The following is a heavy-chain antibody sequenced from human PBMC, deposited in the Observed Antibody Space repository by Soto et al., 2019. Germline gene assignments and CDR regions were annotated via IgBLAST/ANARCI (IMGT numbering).Heavy chain of an antibody. CDR1: EFTFSSHW. CDR2: ISTDGSIT. D-gene: IGHD3-10*01. J-gene: IGHJ5*02. V-gene: IGHV3-74*01. CDR3: AGPGGGSGMGLDP. Sequence: EVQLVESGGGLVQPGGSLRLSCAASEFTFSSHWMHWVRQAPGKGLLWVSYISTDGSITRYADSVKGRFTISRDNAKNTLYLQMNSLRAADTAVYYCAGPGGGSGMGLDPWGQGTLVTVSS.